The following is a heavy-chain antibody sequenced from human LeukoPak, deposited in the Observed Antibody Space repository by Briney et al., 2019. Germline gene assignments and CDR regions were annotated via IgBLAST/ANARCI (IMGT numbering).Heavy chain of an antibody. CDR3: ARDPWVGEYGAFDI. D-gene: IGHD3-10*01. Sequence: GGSLRLSCVASGFSFSNYWMTWVRQAPGKGLEWVANIKQDGSEKNYLDSVKGRFTISRDNAKNSLYLQMSSLRAEDTALYYCARDPWVGEYGAFDIWGQGTMVTVSS. J-gene: IGHJ3*02. CDR1: GFSFSNYW. CDR2: IKQDGSEK. V-gene: IGHV3-7*01.